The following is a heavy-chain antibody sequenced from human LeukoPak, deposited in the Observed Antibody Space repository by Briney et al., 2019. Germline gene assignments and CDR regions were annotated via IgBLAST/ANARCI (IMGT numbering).Heavy chain of an antibody. J-gene: IGHJ5*02. CDR2: IYYSGST. D-gene: IGHD3-22*01. CDR1: GGSISSYY. Sequence: SETLSLTCTVSGGSISSYYWSWIRQPPGKGLEWIGYIYYSGSTNYNPSLKSRVTISVDTSENQFSLKLRSVTAADTAVYYCARDRDSSGYYYRFDPWGQGTLVTVSS. V-gene: IGHV4-59*01. CDR3: ARDRDSSGYYYRFDP.